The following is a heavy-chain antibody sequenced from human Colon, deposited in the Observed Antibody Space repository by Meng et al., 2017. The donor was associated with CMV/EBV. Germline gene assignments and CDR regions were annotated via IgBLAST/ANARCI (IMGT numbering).Heavy chain of an antibody. CDR1: GFTFSSYE. D-gene: IGHD1-26*01. V-gene: IGHV3-48*03. Sequence: GGSLRLSCAASGFTFSSYEMNWVRRAPGKGLEWLSYITSSGSTIYYADSVKGRFTISRDNAKNSLYLQMNSLRAEDTAIYYCARQSGSYKNDYWGQGTLVTVSS. CDR3: ARQSGSYKNDY. J-gene: IGHJ4*02. CDR2: ITSSGSTI.